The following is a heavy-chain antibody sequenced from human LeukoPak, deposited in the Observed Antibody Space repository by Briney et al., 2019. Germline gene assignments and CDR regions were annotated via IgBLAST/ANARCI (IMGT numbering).Heavy chain of an antibody. D-gene: IGHD6-19*01. CDR3: ARGEAVAGPGNAFDI. J-gene: IGHJ3*02. Sequence: GGSLRLSCAASGFTFSDYYMSWIRQAPGKGLEWVSYISSSSSYTNYADSVMGRFTISRDNAKNSLYLQMNSLRAEDTAVYYCARGEAVAGPGNAFDIWGQGTMVTVSS. CDR2: ISSSSSYT. V-gene: IGHV3-11*06. CDR1: GFTFSDYY.